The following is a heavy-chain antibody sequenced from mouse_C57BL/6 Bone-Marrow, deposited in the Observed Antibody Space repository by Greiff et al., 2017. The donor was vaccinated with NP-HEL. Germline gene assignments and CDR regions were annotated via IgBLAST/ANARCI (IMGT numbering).Heavy chain of an antibody. Sequence: VKLQQPGAELVRPGSSVKLSCKASGYTFTSYWMHWVKQRPIQGLEWIGNIDPSDSETHYNQKFKDKATLTVDKSSSTAYMQLSSLTSEDSAVYYCARRGYSNFHWYFDVWGTGTTVTVSS. CDR2: IDPSDSET. V-gene: IGHV1-52*01. CDR1: GYTFTSYW. CDR3: ARRGYSNFHWYFDV. J-gene: IGHJ1*03. D-gene: IGHD2-5*01.